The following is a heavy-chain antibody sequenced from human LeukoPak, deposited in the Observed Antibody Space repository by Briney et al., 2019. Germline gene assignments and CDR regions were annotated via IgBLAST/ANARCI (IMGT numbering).Heavy chain of an antibody. V-gene: IGHV1-24*01. CDR1: GYTLTELS. CDR2: FDPEDGET. J-gene: IGHJ4*02. D-gene: IGHD3-10*01. Sequence: ASVTVSCKVSGYTLTELSMHWVRQAPGKGLEWMGGFDPEDGETIYAQKFQGRVTMTEDTSTDTAYMELSSLRSEDTAVYYCASHYDYYGSGSYYGLDYWGQGTLVTVSS. CDR3: ASHYDYYGSGSYYGLDY.